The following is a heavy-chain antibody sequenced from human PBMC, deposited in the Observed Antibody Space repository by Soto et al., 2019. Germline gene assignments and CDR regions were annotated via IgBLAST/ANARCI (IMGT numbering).Heavy chain of an antibody. J-gene: IGHJ6*02. CDR1: GGTFSSYA. Sequence: QVQLVQSGAEVKKPGSSVKVSCKASGGTFSSYAISWVRQAPGQGLEWMGGIIPIFGTANYAQKFQGRVTITADESTSTANLELSSLRSEDTAVYYCARDPPRDTAMPRRSYYYYGMDVWGQGTTVTVSS. D-gene: IGHD5-18*01. V-gene: IGHV1-69*01. CDR3: ARDPPRDTAMPRRSYYYYGMDV. CDR2: IIPIFGTA.